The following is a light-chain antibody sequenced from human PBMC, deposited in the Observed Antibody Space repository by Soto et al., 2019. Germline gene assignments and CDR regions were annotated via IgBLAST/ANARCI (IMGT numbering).Light chain of an antibody. Sequence: QAVVPQPPSASGAPGQRVTISCSGSSSNIGSYPVNWYQQLPGTAPKLLMYNDDQRPSGVPDRFSGSKSGTSASLAISGLQSEDEADYYCAAWDDSLNGVVFGGGTKLTVL. V-gene: IGLV1-44*01. CDR2: NDD. CDR3: AAWDDSLNGVV. CDR1: SSNIGSYP. J-gene: IGLJ2*01.